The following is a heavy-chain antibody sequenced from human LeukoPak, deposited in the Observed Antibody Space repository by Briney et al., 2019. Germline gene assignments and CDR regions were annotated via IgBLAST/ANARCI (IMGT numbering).Heavy chain of an antibody. CDR2: ISAYNGNT. CDR3: ARDQGFGYYDYVWGSYRLYYFDY. D-gene: IGHD3-16*02. V-gene: IGHV1-18*04. Sequence: ASVKVSCKASGYTFTSYGISWVRQAPGQGLEWMGWISAYNGNTNYAQKLQGRVTMTTDTSTSTAYTELRSLRSDDTAVYYCARDQGFGYYDYVWGSYRLYYFDYWGQGTLVTVSS. CDR1: GYTFTSYG. J-gene: IGHJ4*02.